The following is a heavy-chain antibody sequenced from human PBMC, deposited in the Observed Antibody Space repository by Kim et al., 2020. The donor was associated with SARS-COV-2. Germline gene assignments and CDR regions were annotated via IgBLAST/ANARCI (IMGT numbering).Heavy chain of an antibody. CDR3: ARSIGYDSYYYYGMDV. Sequence: QKFQGRVTITADESTSTAYMELSSLRSEDTAVYYCARSIGYDSYYYYGMDVWGQGTTVTVSS. J-gene: IGHJ6*02. V-gene: IGHV1-69*01. D-gene: IGHD5-12*01.